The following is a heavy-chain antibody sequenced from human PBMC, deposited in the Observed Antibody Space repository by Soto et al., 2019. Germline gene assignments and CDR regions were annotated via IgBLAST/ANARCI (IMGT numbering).Heavy chain of an antibody. CDR1: GYTFTGYY. CDR3: ARGSPSYCSGGSCRIGVYWFDP. D-gene: IGHD2-15*01. CDR2: INPNSGGT. Sequence: GASVKVSCKASGYTFTGYYMHWVRQAPGQGLEWMGWINPNSGGTNYAQKFQGWVTMTRDTFISTAYMELSRLRSDDTAVYYCARGSPSYCSGGSCRIGVYWFDPWGQGTLVTVSS. V-gene: IGHV1-2*04. J-gene: IGHJ5*02.